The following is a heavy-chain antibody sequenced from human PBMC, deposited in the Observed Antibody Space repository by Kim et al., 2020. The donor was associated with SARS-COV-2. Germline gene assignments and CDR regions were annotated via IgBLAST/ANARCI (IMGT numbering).Heavy chain of an antibody. CDR1: GYTFTSYY. CDR3: ARDTRDYYDSSGYYYVGSKNWFDP. D-gene: IGHD3-22*01. V-gene: IGHV1-46*01. CDR2: INPSGGST. J-gene: IGHJ5*02. Sequence: ASVKVSCKASGYTFTSYYMHWVRQAPGQGLEWMGIINPSGGSTSYAQKFQGRVTMTRDTSTSTVYMELSSLRSEDTAVYYCARDTRDYYDSSGYYYVGSKNWFDPWGQGTLVTVSS.